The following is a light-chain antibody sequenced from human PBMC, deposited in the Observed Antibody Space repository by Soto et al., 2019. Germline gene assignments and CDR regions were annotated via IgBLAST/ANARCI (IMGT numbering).Light chain of an antibody. V-gene: IGLV2-14*01. CDR3: SSYISSITHVV. CDR2: EVS. J-gene: IGLJ2*01. Sequence: QSALTQPASVSGSPGQSITISCTGTSSDVGGYNYVSWYQQHPGKAPKLMIYEVSNRPSGVSNRFSGSKSGNTASLTISGLQAEDEADYYCSSYISSITHVVFGGGTKITVL. CDR1: SSDVGGYNY.